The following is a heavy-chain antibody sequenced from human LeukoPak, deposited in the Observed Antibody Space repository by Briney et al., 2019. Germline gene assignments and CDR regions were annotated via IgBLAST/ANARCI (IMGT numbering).Heavy chain of an antibody. D-gene: IGHD3-10*01. CDR1: GFSFSSYS. J-gene: IGHJ4*02. V-gene: IGHV3-21*01. CDR3: ARVQPHSYGSGSCYDY. Sequence: GGSLRLSCAASGFSFSSYSMIWVRQAPGKGLEWVSSITSTSSNIYYADSVKGRFTISRDNAKNSLYLQMNSLRAEDTAVYYCARVQPHSYGSGSCYDYWGQGTLVTVSS. CDR2: ITSTSSNI.